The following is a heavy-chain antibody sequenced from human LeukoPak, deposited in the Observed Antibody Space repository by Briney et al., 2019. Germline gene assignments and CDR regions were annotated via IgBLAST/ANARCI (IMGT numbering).Heavy chain of an antibody. Sequence: GGSLRLSCAASGFTLSSYAMSWVRQAPGKGLEWVSAISGSGGSTYYADSVKGRFTISRDNSKNTLYLQMNSLRAEDTAVYDCAKDGGRITMIVVVITSYFDYWGQGTLVTVSS. CDR1: GFTLSSYA. V-gene: IGHV3-23*01. J-gene: IGHJ4*02. D-gene: IGHD3-22*01. CDR2: ISGSGGST. CDR3: AKDGGRITMIVVVITSYFDY.